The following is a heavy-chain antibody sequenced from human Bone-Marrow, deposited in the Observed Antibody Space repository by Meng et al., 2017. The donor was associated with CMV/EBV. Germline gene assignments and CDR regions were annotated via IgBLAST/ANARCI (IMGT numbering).Heavy chain of an antibody. D-gene: IGHD6-19*01. J-gene: IGHJ5*02. V-gene: IGHV3-9*01. Sequence: GGSLRLSCAASGFTFDDYAMHWVRQGPGKGLEWVSGISWNSGSIGYADSVKGRFTISRDNAKNSLYLQMNRLRAEDTAVYYCARDLRSLTSIAVGFDPWGQRTLVTVSS. CDR2: ISWNSGSI. CDR3: ARDLRSLTSIAVGFDP. CDR1: GFTFDDYA.